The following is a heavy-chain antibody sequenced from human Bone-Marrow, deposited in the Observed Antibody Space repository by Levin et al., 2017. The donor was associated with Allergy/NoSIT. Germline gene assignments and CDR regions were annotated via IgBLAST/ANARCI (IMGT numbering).Heavy chain of an antibody. Sequence: AGGSLRLSCAASGFNFNKFAMNWVRQAPGKGPEWVSNINAAGDRANYADAVRGRFTISRDNSKNTLYLHINGLRAEDTAIYYCAKEQLEWTMRGEFDDWGQGT. CDR3: AKEQLEWTMRGEFDD. V-gene: IGHV3-23*01. CDR2: INAAGDRA. J-gene: IGHJ4*02. CDR1: GFNFNKFA. D-gene: IGHD3-3*01.